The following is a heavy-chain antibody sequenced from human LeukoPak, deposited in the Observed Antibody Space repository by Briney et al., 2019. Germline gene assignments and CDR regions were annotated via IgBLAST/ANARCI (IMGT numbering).Heavy chain of an antibody. D-gene: IGHD6-13*01. CDR3: ARDTPQHLKRYDY. CDR1: GYNFYKFG. CDR2: INTHNGNT. Sequence: ASVKVSCTASGYNFYKFGIAWVRQAPGQGLEWMGWINTHNGNTKYAQQYQGRVTMTTDTSTSTVYMELRSLRSDDTAVYFCARDTPQHLKRYDYWGQGTQVTVSS. J-gene: IGHJ4*02. V-gene: IGHV1-18*01.